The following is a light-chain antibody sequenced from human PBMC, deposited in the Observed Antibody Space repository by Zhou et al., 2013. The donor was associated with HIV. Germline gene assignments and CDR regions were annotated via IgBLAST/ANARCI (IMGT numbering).Light chain of an antibody. Sequence: EIVMTQSPSTLSVSPGERVTLSCRASQSVFSNLAWYQQKPGQAPSLLIYDTSTRATGIPARFSGSGSGREFTLTISSLQSEDVAVYYCQQYNRWPPLTFGGGTQVEIK. CDR1: QSVFSN. CDR3: QQYNRWPPLT. J-gene: IGKJ4*01. CDR2: DTS. V-gene: IGKV3-15*01.